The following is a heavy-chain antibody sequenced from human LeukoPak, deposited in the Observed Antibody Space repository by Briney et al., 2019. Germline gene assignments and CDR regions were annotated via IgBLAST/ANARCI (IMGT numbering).Heavy chain of an antibody. J-gene: IGHJ4*02. Sequence: SETLSLTCTVSGDSIGTSGYYWSWIRQHPGTGLEWIAYIHYIGNTSYNPSLESRVTMSVDTSSNQFSLNVASVTAADTAVYYCARVRDDYFFDYWGQGILVTVSS. D-gene: IGHD3-3*01. CDR2: IHYIGNT. CDR1: GDSIGTSGYY. CDR3: ARVRDDYFFDY. V-gene: IGHV4-31*03.